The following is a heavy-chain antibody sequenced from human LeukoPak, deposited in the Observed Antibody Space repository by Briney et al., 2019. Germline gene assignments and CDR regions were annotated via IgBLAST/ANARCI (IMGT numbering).Heavy chain of an antibody. CDR2: ISGGGGST. V-gene: IGHV3-23*01. CDR1: GFTFSSYA. CDR3: AKNFLAAAGKNAFDI. J-gene: IGHJ3*02. Sequence: GGSLRLSCEASGFTFSSYAMNWVRQAPGKGLEWVSGISGGGGSTYYADSVKGRFTISSDNSKNTLYLQMNSLRAEDTAVYYCAKNFLAAAGKNAFDIWGQGTMVTVSS. D-gene: IGHD6-13*01.